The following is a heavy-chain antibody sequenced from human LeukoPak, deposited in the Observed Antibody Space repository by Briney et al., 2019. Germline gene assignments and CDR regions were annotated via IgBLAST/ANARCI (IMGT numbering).Heavy chain of an antibody. J-gene: IGHJ4*02. V-gene: IGHV3-23*01. CDR3: AKDSCSGGSCYHDY. CDR2: ISGSGGST. D-gene: IGHD2-15*01. Sequence: GGSLRLSCAASGFTFSSYAMSWVRQAPGKGLEWVSAISGSGGSTYYADSVKGRFTISRDNSKNTLYLQMNSLRAEDTAVYYCAKDSCSGGSCYHDYWGQGTLVTVS. CDR1: GFTFSSYA.